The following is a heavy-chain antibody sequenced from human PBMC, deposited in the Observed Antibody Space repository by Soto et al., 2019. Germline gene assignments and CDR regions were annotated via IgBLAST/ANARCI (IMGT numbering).Heavy chain of an antibody. CDR3: TTGLTYYYDSSGYYWAGGMDV. Sequence: GGSLRLSSAASGFTFSNAWMNWVRQAPGKALEWVGRIKSKSDGETTDYAAPVKGRFTISRDDSKNTLYLQMNSLKTEDTAVYYCTTGLTYYYDSSGYYWAGGMDVWGQGITVTVSS. CDR1: GFTFSNAW. V-gene: IGHV3-15*01. CDR2: IKSKSDGETT. D-gene: IGHD3-22*01. J-gene: IGHJ6*02.